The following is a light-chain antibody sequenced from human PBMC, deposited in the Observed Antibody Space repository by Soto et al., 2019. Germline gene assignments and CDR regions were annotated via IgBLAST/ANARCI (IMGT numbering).Light chain of an antibody. V-gene: IGKV3-11*01. J-gene: IGKJ5*01. CDR1: QSVNSY. CDR3: QQRRDWPIT. CDR2: DAS. Sequence: EIVLTQSPATLSLSPGERATLSCRASQSVNSYLGWYQQKPGQAPRLLIYDASNRATGIPARFSGSGSGTDFTVTISSLETEDFAVYYCQQRRDWPITFGQGTRLEIK.